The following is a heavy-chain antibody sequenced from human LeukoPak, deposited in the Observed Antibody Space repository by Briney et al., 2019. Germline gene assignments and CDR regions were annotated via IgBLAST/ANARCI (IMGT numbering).Heavy chain of an antibody. V-gene: IGHV3-33*06. Sequence: GGSLRLSCAASGFTFSSYGMHWVRQAPGKGLEWVAVIWYDGSNKYYADSVKGRFTISRDNSKNTLYLQMNSLRAEDTAVYYCAKDEDPYYYGSGACDYWGQGTLVTASS. D-gene: IGHD3-10*01. CDR1: GFTFSSYG. CDR3: AKDEDPYYYGSGACDY. CDR2: IWYDGSNK. J-gene: IGHJ4*02.